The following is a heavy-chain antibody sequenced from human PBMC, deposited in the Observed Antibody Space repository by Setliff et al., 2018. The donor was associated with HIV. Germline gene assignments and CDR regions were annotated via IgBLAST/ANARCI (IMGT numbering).Heavy chain of an antibody. V-gene: IGHV4-34*09. D-gene: IGHD4-17*01. CDR3: AKYDFGVSRLRNWFDP. J-gene: IGHJ5*02. CDR1: GGSFSGYY. CDR2: INHSGST. Sequence: SETLSLTCAVYGGSFSGYYWSWIRQPPGKGLEWIGEINHSGSTNYNPSLKSRLNISVDTSKNQFSLNLSSVTATDTAVYYCAKYDFGVSRLRNWFDPWGQGTLVTVSS.